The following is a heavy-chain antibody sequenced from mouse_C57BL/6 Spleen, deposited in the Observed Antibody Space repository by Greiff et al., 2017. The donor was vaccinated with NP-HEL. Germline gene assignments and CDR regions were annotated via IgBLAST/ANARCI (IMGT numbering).Heavy chain of an antibody. Sequence: QVQLQQSGPELVKPGASVKISCKASGYAFSSSWMHWVKQRPGQGLEWIGRIYPGDGDTNYNGKFKGKATLTADKSSSTAYMQRSSLTSEDSAVYFSAREDDDAMDYWGQGTSVTVSS. J-gene: IGHJ4*01. CDR1: GYAFSSSW. CDR2: IYPGDGDT. CDR3: AREDDDAMDY. D-gene: IGHD2-12*01. V-gene: IGHV1-82*01.